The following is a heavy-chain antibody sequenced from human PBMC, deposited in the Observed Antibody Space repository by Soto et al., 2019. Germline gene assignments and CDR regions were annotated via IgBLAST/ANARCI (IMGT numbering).Heavy chain of an antibody. CDR3: ARSGGYQLPPSP. CDR2: IIPIFGTA. D-gene: IGHD2-2*01. CDR1: GGTFSSYA. V-gene: IGHV1-69*06. Sequence: ASVKVSCKASGGTFSSYAISWVRQAPGQGLEWMGGIIPIFGTANYAQKFQGRVTITADKSTSTAYMELSSLRSEDTAVYYCARSGGYQLPPSPWGQGTLVTVSS. J-gene: IGHJ5*02.